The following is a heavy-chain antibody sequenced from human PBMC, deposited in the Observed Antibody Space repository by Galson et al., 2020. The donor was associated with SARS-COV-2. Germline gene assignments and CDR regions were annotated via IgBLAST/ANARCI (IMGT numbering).Heavy chain of an antibody. J-gene: IGHJ5*02. Sequence: ASVKVSCKTSGFTFTGYYMHWVRQAPGQGLEWMGRINPNTGGTNYAQKFQGRVTMTRDTSISTAYMELSRLQSDDTAIYYCARADYGSGPYSWLDPWGQGTLVTVSS. CDR2: INPNTGGT. D-gene: IGHD3-10*01. CDR3: ARADYGSGPYSWLDP. V-gene: IGHV1-2*06. CDR1: GFTFTGYY.